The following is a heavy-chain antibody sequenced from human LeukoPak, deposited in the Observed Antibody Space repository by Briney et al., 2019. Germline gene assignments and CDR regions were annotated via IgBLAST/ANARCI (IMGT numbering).Heavy chain of an antibody. CDR2: ISAYNGNT. CDR1: GYTFTSYG. J-gene: IGHJ4*02. D-gene: IGHD6-6*01. CDR3: ARDLYKYSSSSHDY. V-gene: IGHV1-18*01. Sequence: ASVKVSCKASGYTFTSYGISWVRQAPGQGLEWMGWISAYNGNTNYAQKLQGRVTMTTDTSTSTAYMELRSLRSDDTAVYYCARDLYKYSSSSHDYWGQGTLVTVSS.